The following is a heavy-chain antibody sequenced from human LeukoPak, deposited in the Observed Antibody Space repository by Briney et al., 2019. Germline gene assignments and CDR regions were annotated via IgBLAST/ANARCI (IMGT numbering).Heavy chain of an antibody. CDR1: GFTFSSNA. V-gene: IGHV3-23*01. D-gene: IGHD4-11*01. CDR3: ALTVTPQGFDY. J-gene: IGHJ4*02. CDR2: ISDSSDTT. Sequence: PGGSLRLSCAASGFTFSSNAMSWVRQAPGEGLEWVSTISDSSDTTYYADSVKGRVITSRDNSKNTLFLQMNSLRAEDTAVYYCALTVTPQGFDYWGQGTLVTVSP.